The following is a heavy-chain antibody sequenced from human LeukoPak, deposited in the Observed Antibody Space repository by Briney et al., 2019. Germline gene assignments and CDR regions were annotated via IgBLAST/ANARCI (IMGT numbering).Heavy chain of an antibody. J-gene: IGHJ6*03. CDR3: ARDWNYYYMDV. CDR2: ISSSSAYI. CDR1: GFSFSTYS. D-gene: IGHD1-1*01. V-gene: IGHV3-21*01. Sequence: PGGSLRLSCAASGFSFSTYSMNWVRQAPGKGLEWVSSISSSSAYIYYADSVKGRFIISRDSAENSLYLQLNSLRAEDTAVYYCARDWNYYYMDVWGKGTTVTVSS.